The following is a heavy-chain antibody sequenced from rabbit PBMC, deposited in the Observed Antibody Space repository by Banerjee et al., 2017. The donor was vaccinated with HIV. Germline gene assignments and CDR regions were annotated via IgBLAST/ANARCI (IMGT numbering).Heavy chain of an antibody. D-gene: IGHD6-1*01. V-gene: IGHV1S40*01. CDR3: ARLDYSYGYFGDTYATYFNL. Sequence: QSLEESGGDLVKPGASLTLTCTASGFSFSSSYYMCWVRQAPGKGLEWIAYIDAGSSGSTYYASWAKGRFTISKTSSTTVTLQMTSLTAADTATYFCARLDYSYGYFGDTYATYFNLWGQGTLVTVS. J-gene: IGHJ4*01. CDR2: IDAGSSGST. CDR1: GFSFSSSYY.